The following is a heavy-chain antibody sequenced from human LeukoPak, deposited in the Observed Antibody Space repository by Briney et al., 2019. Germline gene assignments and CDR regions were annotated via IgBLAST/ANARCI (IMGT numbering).Heavy chain of an antibody. CDR2: INPSGDNT. V-gene: IGHV1-46*01. CDR3: ARGWDCSSTSCYRQHLGY. CDR1: GYTFTSYY. Sequence: ASVKVSRKASGYTFTSYYMHWVRQAPGQGLEWMGIINPSGDNTRYAQKFRARVTMTRDTSTSTVYMELSSLRSEDTAVYYCARGWDCSSTSCYRQHLGYWGQGTLVTVSS. J-gene: IGHJ4*02. D-gene: IGHD2-2*01.